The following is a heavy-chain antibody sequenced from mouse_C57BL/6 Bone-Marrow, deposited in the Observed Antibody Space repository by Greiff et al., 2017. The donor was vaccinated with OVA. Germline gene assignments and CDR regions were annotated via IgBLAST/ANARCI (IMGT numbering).Heavy chain of an antibody. CDR3: ARGRLRRAFDY. J-gene: IGHJ2*01. CDR1: GFTFSDYG. Sequence: VQLQQSGGGLVKPGGSLKLSCAASGFTFSDYGMHWVRQAPEKGLEWVAYISSGSSTIYYADTVKGRFTISRDNAKNTLFLQMTSLRSEDTAMYYCARGRLRRAFDYWGQGTTLTVSS. D-gene: IGHD2-4*01. CDR2: ISSGSSTI. V-gene: IGHV5-17*01.